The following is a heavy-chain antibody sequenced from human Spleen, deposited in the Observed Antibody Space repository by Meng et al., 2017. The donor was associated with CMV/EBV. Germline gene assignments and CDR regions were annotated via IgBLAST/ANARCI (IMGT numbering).Heavy chain of an antibody. D-gene: IGHD3-3*01. V-gene: IGHV3-23*01. J-gene: IGHJ4*02. CDR3: AKDIYDFWTGYYPYYFDS. Sequence: GESLKISCAASRFTFVSNAMTWARQAPGKGLEWVSSISGSGVGTYYADSVKGRFTISRDNSKNTLYLQLDSLRAEDTGIYYCAKDIYDFWTGYYPYYFDSWGQGTLVTVSS. CDR1: RFTFVSNA. CDR2: ISGSGVGT.